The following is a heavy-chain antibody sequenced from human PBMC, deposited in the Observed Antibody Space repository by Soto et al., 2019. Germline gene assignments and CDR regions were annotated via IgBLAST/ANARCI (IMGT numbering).Heavy chain of an antibody. CDR1: GFTFSSYA. J-gene: IGHJ6*03. CDR3: ARTAGLGLATQYYYYYMDV. Sequence: SGGSLRLSCAASGFTFSSYAMSWVRQAPGKGLEWVSAISGSGGSTYYADSVKGRFTISRDNSKSTLYLQMNSLRAEDTAVYYCARTAGLGLATQYYYYYMDVWGKGTTVTVSS. D-gene: IGHD2-15*01. CDR2: ISGSGGST. V-gene: IGHV3-23*01.